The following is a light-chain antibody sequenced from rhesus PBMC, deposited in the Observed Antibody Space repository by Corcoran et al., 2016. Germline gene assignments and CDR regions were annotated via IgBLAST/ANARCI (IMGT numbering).Light chain of an antibody. J-gene: IGKJ3*01. CDR1: QGISSY. V-gene: IGKV1-28*01. Sequence: IQMTQSPSSLSASVGDTVTINCRASQGISSYLNWFQQKPGKAPKLLIYAASSLESGVPSRFSGNGSGTEFTLTINSLQPKDFAAYYYLQHNSYPFTFGPGTKLDIK. CDR3: LQHNSYPFT. CDR2: AAS.